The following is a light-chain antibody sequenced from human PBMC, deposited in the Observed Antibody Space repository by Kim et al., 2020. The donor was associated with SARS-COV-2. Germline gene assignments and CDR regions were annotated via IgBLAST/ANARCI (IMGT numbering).Light chain of an antibody. V-gene: IGLV3-19*01. CDR1: SLRNYY. CDR2: GKS. CDR3: NSRDSSGNHHV. Sequence: ALGQTVRITCQGDSLRNYYASWYQQKPGQAPVLVIYGKSNRPSGIPDRFSGSSSGDTASLTITGAQAEDEADYYCNSRDSSGNHHVFGTGTKVTVL. J-gene: IGLJ1*01.